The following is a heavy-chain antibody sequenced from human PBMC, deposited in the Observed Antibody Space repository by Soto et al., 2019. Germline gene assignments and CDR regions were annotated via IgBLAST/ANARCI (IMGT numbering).Heavy chain of an antibody. CDR3: AADKNEYSSGWYDLYYYGMDV. V-gene: IGHV1-58*01. J-gene: IGHJ6*02. CDR1: GFTFTSSA. Sequence: ASVKVSCKDSGFTFTSSAVQWVRQARGQRLEWIGWIVVGSGNTNYAQKFQERVTITRDMSTSTAYMELSSLRSEDTAVYYCAADKNEYSSGWYDLYYYGMDVWGQGTTVTVSS. CDR2: IVVGSGNT. D-gene: IGHD6-19*01.